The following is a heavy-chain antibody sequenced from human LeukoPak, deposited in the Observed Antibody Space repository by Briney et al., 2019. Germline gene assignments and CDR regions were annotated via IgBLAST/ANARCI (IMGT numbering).Heavy chain of an antibody. V-gene: IGHV4-59*01. CDR2: IYYSGST. J-gene: IGHJ4*02. CDR1: GGSISSYY. D-gene: IGHD6-13*01. Sequence: SETLSLTCTVSGGSISSYYWNCIRQSPGRGLEWIGYIYYSGSTHYNPSLKSRVTISVDTSKNQFSLRLTSVTAADTAVYYCARRYSSWSSFDYWGQGTLVTVSS. CDR3: ARRYSSWSSFDY.